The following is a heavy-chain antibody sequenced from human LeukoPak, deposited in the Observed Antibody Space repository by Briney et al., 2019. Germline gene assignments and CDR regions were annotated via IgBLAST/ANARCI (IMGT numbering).Heavy chain of an antibody. J-gene: IGHJ4*02. V-gene: IGHV3-7*01. CDR3: ARDWNGRDYYTWL. D-gene: IGHD3-3*01. Sequence: PGGSLRLSCVASGFTFSTYWMSWVRQAPGKGLEWVGNIKQDGSEENYVDSVKGRFTISRDNAENSVYLQMNSLRAEDTAVYYCARDWNGRDYYTWLRGQGTHVTVSS. CDR1: GFTFSTYW. CDR2: IKQDGSEE.